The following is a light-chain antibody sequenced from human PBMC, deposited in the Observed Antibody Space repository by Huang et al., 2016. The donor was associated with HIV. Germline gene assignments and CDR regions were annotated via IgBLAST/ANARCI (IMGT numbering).Light chain of an antibody. CDR1: QTVTSSY. CDR2: DAS. J-gene: IGKJ3*01. CDR3: QQYGSSPLLT. Sequence: EIVLTQSPGTLSLSPGERATLSCRASQTVTSSYLDWYQQRPGQAPRLLLFDASKRATGIPDRFSGSGSGTDFSLTISRLEPEDSAVYYCQQYGSSPLLTFGPGTKVEIK. V-gene: IGKV3-20*01.